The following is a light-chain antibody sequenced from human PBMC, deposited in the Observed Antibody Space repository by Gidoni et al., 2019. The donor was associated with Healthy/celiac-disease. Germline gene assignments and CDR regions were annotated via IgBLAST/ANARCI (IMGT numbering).Light chain of an antibody. J-gene: IGKJ1*01. CDR3: QQYYSTTWT. V-gene: IGKV4-1*01. CDR2: WSS. CDR1: QSVLYSSNNQNY. Sequence: DIVITHSLDTLAVSLGERATINCKSSQSVLYSSNNQNYLAWYQQKPGQPPKPLICWSSTRESGVPDRFSGSGSGTDFTLTISSLQAEDVAVYYCQQYYSTTWTFGQGTKVEIK.